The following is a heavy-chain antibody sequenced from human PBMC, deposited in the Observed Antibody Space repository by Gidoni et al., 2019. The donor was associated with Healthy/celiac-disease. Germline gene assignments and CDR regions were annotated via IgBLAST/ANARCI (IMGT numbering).Heavy chain of an antibody. V-gene: IGHV5-51*03. CDR3: ARLGVAYNWFDP. CDR1: GYSFTSYW. CDR2: SYPGDSDT. Sequence: EVQLVQSGAVVKKPGEYLKISCKGSGYSFTSYWICWVRQMPGKGLEWMGLSYPGDSDTRYSPSFQGQVTIKADKSISTAYLQWRSLKASDTAMHYCARLGVAYNWFDPWGQGTLVTVSS. J-gene: IGHJ5*02. D-gene: IGHD2-15*01.